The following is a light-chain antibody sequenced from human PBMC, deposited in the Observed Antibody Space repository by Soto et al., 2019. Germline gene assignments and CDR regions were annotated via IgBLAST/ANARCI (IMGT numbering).Light chain of an antibody. CDR1: QSISGY. CDR3: QQSDSMPWT. Sequence: DCQIPQSPSSLSASVGDRVTIACRASQSISGYLNWYQKKSGQAPRLLMYAASSLQSGVPSRFSGSGSGTDFTLTISSLQPEDSATYYCQQSDSMPWTFGQGTKVDIK. V-gene: IGKV1-39*01. J-gene: IGKJ1*01. CDR2: AAS.